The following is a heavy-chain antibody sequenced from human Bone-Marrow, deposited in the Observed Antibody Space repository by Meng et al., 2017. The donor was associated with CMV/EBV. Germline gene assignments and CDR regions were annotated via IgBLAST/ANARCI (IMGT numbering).Heavy chain of an antibody. CDR1: GFTFSSYG. J-gene: IGHJ4*02. CDR2: IRYDGSNK. D-gene: IGHD6-6*01. Sequence: GESLKISCAASGFTFSSYGMHWVRQAPGKGLEWVAFIRYDGSNKYYADSVKGRFTISRDNSKNTLYLQMNSLRAEDTAVYYCAKVGSLLIKPNSSSMNYWGQGTLVTVSS. V-gene: IGHV3-30*02. CDR3: AKVGSLLIKPNSSSMNY.